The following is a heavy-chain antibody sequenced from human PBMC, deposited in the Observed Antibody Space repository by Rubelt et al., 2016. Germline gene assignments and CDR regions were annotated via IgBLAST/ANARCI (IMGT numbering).Heavy chain of an antibody. CDR3: AKGPKFVNYFDY. J-gene: IGHJ4*02. CDR2: IYSGGIT. Sequence: GFSVSSYYINWVRQAPGKGLEWVSGIYSGGITYYADYVKGKFSISRDNSKNTLYLQMNSLRAEDTAVYYCAKGPKFVNYFDYWGQGNLVTVSA. CDR1: GFSVSSYY. V-gene: IGHV3-66*01.